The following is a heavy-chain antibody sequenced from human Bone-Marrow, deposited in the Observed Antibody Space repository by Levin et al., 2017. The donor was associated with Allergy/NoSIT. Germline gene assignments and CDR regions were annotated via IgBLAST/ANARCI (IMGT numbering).Heavy chain of an antibody. J-gene: IGHJ5*02. Sequence: GESLKISCKGSGYSFTSYWISWVRQMPGKGLEWMGRIDPSDSYTNYSPSFQGHVTISADKSISTAYLQWSSLKASDTAMYYCARRISYGDYGGDWFDPWGQGTLVTVSS. D-gene: IGHD4-17*01. CDR2: IDPSDSYT. CDR1: GYSFTSYW. V-gene: IGHV5-10-1*01. CDR3: ARRISYGDYGGDWFDP.